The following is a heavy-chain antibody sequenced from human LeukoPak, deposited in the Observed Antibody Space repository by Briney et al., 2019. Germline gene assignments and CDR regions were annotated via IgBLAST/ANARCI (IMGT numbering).Heavy chain of an antibody. V-gene: IGHV5-51*01. J-gene: IGHJ4*02. CDR3: ARHVKDTSGFYYPDFDF. CDR1: GYSFTKYW. Sequence: GESLKISCKGSGYSFTKYWIGWVRQIPGKGLEWMGIIYLGGSDTRYSPSFQGQVTISADKSISTAYLQWSSLKASDTAMYYCARHVKDTSGFYYPDFDFWGQGTLVTVSS. CDR2: IYLGGSDT. D-gene: IGHD3-22*01.